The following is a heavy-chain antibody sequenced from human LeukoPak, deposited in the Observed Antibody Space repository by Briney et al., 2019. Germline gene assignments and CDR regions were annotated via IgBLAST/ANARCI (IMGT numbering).Heavy chain of an antibody. CDR1: GGSFSGYY. Sequence: SETLSLTCAVYGGSFSGYYWSWIRQPPGKGLEWIGEINHSGSTNYNPSLKSRVTISVDTSKNQFSLKLSSVTAADTAVYYCARVGFGYYYMDVWGKGTTVTVSS. CDR3: ARVGFGYYYMDV. J-gene: IGHJ6*03. V-gene: IGHV4-34*01. CDR2: INHSGST. D-gene: IGHD2-2*03.